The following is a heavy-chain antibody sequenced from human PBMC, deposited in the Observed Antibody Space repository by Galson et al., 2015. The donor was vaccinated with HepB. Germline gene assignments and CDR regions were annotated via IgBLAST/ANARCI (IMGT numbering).Heavy chain of an antibody. CDR3: ARGRVTTIVVVNYYYYYMDV. CDR1: GGSFSGYH. Sequence: ETLSLTCAVYGGSFSGYHWSWIRQPPGKGLEWIGEINHSGSTNYNPSLKSQVTISVDTSKNQFSLKLSSVTAADTAVYYCARGRVTTIVVVNYYYYYMDVWGKGTTVTVPS. D-gene: IGHD3-22*01. J-gene: IGHJ6*03. V-gene: IGHV4-34*01. CDR2: INHSGST.